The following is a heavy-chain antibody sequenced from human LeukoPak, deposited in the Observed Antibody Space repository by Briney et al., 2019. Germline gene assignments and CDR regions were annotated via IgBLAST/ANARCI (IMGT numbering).Heavy chain of an antibody. J-gene: IGHJ6*04. V-gene: IGHV1-46*01. Sequence: ASVKVCCKASGYTFTNYSMHWVRQAPGQGLEWMGIINPSGGSTSYAQKFQGRVTMTRDTSTSTVYMELSSLRSEDTAVYYCARDLITGTTSGMDVWGKGTTVTASS. CDR3: ARDLITGTTSGMDV. CDR2: INPSGGST. D-gene: IGHD1-20*01. CDR1: GYTFTNYS.